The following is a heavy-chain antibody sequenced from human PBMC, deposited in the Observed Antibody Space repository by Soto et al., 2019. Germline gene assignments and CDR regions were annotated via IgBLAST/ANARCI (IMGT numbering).Heavy chain of an antibody. Sequence: SETLSLTCAVSGGSIISSNWWNWVRQPPGKGLEWIGEIYHSGSTYYKPSLKSRVAMSVDTSKNSLYLEMNSLRAEDTAVYYCARESEDLTSNFDYWGQGTLVTVSS. J-gene: IGHJ4*02. CDR1: GGSIISSNW. CDR2: IYHSGST. CDR3: ARESEDLTSNFDY. V-gene: IGHV4-4*02.